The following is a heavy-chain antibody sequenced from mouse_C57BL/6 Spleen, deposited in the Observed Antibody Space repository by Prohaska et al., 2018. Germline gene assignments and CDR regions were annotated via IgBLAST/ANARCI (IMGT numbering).Heavy chain of an antibody. CDR1: GFTFSGFW. CDR2: INSDGSAI. Sequence: EVQLLETGGGLVQPGGSRGLSCEGSGFTFSGFWMSCVRQTPGKTLEWIGDINSDGSAINYAPSIKDRFTIFRDNDKSTLYLQMSNVRSEDTATYFCMRYGSYWYFDVWGTGTTVTVSS. CDR3: MRYGSYWYFDV. V-gene: IGHV11-2*01. D-gene: IGHD1-1*02. J-gene: IGHJ1*03.